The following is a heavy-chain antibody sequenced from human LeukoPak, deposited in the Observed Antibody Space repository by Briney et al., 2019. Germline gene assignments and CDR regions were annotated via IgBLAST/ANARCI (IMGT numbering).Heavy chain of an antibody. Sequence: SETLSLTCTVSGGSLSSSSYYWGWIRQPPGKGLEWIGSIYYSGSTYYNPSLKSRVTISVDTSKNQFSLKLSSVTAADTTVYYCASPSNYYDYVWGSYYPCDYWGQGTLVTVSS. CDR2: IYYSGST. CDR3: ASPSNYYDYVWGSYYPCDY. D-gene: IGHD3-16*01. V-gene: IGHV4-39*01. CDR1: GGSLSSSSYY. J-gene: IGHJ4*02.